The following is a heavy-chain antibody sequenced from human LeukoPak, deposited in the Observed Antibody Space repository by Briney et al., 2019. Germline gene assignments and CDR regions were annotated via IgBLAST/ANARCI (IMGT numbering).Heavy chain of an antibody. Sequence: ASVKVSCKASGYTFTSYDINWVRQAPGQGLEWMGWMNPNSGNTGYAQKFQGRVTMTRNTSISTAYMELSSLRSEDTAVYYCARLHSGWGPYYYYYYGMDVWGQGTTVTVSS. CDR2: MNPNSGNT. V-gene: IGHV1-8*01. D-gene: IGHD6-19*01. CDR3: ARLHSGWGPYYYYYYGMDV. CDR1: GYTFTSYD. J-gene: IGHJ6*02.